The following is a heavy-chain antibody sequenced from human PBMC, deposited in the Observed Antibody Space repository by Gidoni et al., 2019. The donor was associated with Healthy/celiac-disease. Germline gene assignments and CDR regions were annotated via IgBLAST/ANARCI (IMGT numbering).Heavy chain of an antibody. V-gene: IGHV1-69*02. CDR2: IIPILGIA. CDR1: GGTFSSYT. CDR3: ARGSSGGGAFDI. Sequence: QVQLVQSGAEVKKPGSSVKVSCKASGGTFSSYTISWVRQAPGQGLEWMGRIIPILGIANYAKKFQGRVTITADKSTSTAYMELSSLRSEDTAVYYCARGSSGGGAFDIWGQGTMVTVSS. D-gene: IGHD6-6*01. J-gene: IGHJ3*02.